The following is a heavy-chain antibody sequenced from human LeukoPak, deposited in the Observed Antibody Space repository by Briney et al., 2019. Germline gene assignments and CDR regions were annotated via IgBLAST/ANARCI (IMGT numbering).Heavy chain of an antibody. J-gene: IGHJ4*02. CDR1: GGSISSNSYY. CDR3: ARTRYYYNSRSYGAPYYFDY. D-gene: IGHD3-10*01. Sequence: SETLSLTCAVSGGSISSNSYYWGWIRQPPGKGLEWIGSIYYSGSTYYNPSLKSRVTISVDTSKNQFSLKLSSVTAADTAVYYCARTRYYYNSRSYGAPYYFDYWGQGALVTVSS. CDR2: IYYSGST. V-gene: IGHV4-39*01.